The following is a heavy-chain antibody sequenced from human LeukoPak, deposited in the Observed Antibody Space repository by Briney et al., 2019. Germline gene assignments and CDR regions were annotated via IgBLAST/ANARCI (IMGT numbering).Heavy chain of an antibody. CDR2: MNPNSGNT. V-gene: IGHV1-8*01. J-gene: IGHJ5*02. Sequence: GASVKVSYKASGYTFTSYDINWVRQATGQGLEWMGWMNPNSGNTGYAQKFQGRGTMTRNTSISTAYMELSSLRSGDTAVYYCARGLYSYGGEGAKWFYPWGPGELVTVSS. CDR3: ARGLYSYGGEGAKWFYP. CDR1: GYTFTSYD. D-gene: IGHD5-18*01.